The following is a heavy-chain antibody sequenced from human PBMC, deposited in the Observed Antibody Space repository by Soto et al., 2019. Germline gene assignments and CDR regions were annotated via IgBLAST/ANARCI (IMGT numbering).Heavy chain of an antibody. V-gene: IGHV1-3*01. D-gene: IGHD2-8*01. CDR1: GYTFTSYA. Sequence: GASVKVSCKASGYTFTSYAMHWVRQAPGQRLEWMGWINAGNGNTKYSQKFQGRVTITRDTSASTAYMELSSLRSEDTAVYYCAITDAQGGVLDYFDYWGQGTLVTVSS. CDR3: AITDAQGGVLDYFDY. CDR2: INAGNGNT. J-gene: IGHJ4*02.